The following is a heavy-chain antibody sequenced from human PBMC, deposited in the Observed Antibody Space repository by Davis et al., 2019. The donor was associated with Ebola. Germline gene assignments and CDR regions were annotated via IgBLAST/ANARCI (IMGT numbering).Heavy chain of an antibody. J-gene: IGHJ4*02. Sequence: PSETLSLTCTVSGGSISSSSYYWGWIRQPPGKGLEWIGEINHSGSTNYNPSLKSRVTISVDTSKNQFSLKLSSVTAADTAVYYCARGARRWYPLDYWGQGTLVTVSS. CDR3: ARGARRWYPLDY. CDR1: GGSISSSSYY. D-gene: IGHD4-23*01. V-gene: IGHV4-39*07. CDR2: INHSGST.